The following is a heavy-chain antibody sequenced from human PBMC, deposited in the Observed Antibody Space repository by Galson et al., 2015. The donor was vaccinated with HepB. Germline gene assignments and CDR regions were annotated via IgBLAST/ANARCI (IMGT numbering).Heavy chain of an antibody. D-gene: IGHD3-16*01. CDR3: ARERVVWGSTGYFDY. CDR1: GFTFSSYW. J-gene: IGHJ4*02. V-gene: IGHV3-7*03. Sequence: SLRLSCAASGFTFSSYWMSWVRQAPGKGLEWVANIKQDGSEKYYVDSVRGRFTISRDNAKNSLYLQMNSLRAEDTAVYYCARERVVWGSTGYFDYWGQGTLVTVSS. CDR2: IKQDGSEK.